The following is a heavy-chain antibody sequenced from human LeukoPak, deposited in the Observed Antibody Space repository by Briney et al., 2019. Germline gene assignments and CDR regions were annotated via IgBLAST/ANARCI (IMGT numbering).Heavy chain of an antibody. CDR2: ISGSGGST. CDR1: GFIFGTYA. J-gene: IGHJ4*02. D-gene: IGHD6-13*01. V-gene: IGHV3-23*01. Sequence: GGSLRLSCAASGFIFGTYAMTWVRQAPGKGLEWVSVISGSGGSTNYADSVKGRFIISRDNSRNTLFLQMNSLRAEDTAVYYCAKHHYSSSRDYFDYWGQGTLVTVSS. CDR3: AKHHYSSSRDYFDY.